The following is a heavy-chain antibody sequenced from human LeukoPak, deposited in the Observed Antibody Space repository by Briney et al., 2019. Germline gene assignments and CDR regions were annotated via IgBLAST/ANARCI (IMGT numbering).Heavy chain of an antibody. J-gene: IGHJ4*02. D-gene: IGHD3-9*01. Sequence: PGGSLRLSCAASGFTFSSYAMHWVRQASGKGLEWVGLITTKPNSYATSYPASVRDRFTISRDDSKNTAYLQMNSLKTEDTAVYFCTRHNDWTSSVWGQGTLVTVSS. CDR2: ITTKPNSYAT. CDR1: GFTFSSYA. V-gene: IGHV3-73*01. CDR3: TRHNDWTSSV.